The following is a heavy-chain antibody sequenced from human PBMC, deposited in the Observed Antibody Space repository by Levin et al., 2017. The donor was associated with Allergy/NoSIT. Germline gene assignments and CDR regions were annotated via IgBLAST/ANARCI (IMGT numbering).Heavy chain of an antibody. CDR2: ISYDGSNK. CDR3: AKGKLTPRRAVAGPFDY. D-gene: IGHD6-19*01. J-gene: IGHJ4*02. CDR1: GFTFSSYG. V-gene: IGHV3-30*18. Sequence: GESLKISCAASGFTFSSYGMHWVRQAPGKGLEWVAVISYDGSNKYYADSVKGRFTISRDNSKNTLYLQMNSLRAEDTAVYYCAKGKLTPRRAVAGPFDYWGQGTLVTVSS.